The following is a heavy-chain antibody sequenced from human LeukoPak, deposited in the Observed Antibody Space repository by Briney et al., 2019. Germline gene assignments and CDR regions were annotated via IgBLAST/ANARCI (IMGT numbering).Heavy chain of an antibody. Sequence: GGSLRLSCAASGFSFSDFYMSWIRQAPGVGLKWISYIGTRSNPIYYADSVKGRFTISRDDAKNSLYLQMNSLRDEDTAVYFCAREARGSGRDFDYWGQGILVTVSS. CDR1: GFSFSDFY. CDR3: AREARGSGRDFDY. D-gene: IGHD1-26*01. J-gene: IGHJ4*02. CDR2: IGTRSNPI. V-gene: IGHV3-11*01.